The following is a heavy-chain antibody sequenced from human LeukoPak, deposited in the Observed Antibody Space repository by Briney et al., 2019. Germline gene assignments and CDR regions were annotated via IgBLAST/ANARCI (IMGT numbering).Heavy chain of an antibody. D-gene: IGHD2-15*01. V-gene: IGHV5-51*01. CDR2: IYPGDSDT. J-gene: IGHJ3*02. CDR1: GYSFTSYW. Sequence: GESLKISCKGSGYSFTSYWIGWVRQMPGKGLEWMGIIYPGDSDTRYSPSFQGQVTISADKSISTAYLQWSSLKASDTAMYYCARGLVGGGLLALSFYAFDIWGQGTMVTVSS. CDR3: ARGLVGGGLLALSFYAFDI.